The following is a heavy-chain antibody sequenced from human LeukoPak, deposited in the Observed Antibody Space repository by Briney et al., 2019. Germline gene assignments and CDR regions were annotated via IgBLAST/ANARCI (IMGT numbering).Heavy chain of an antibody. J-gene: IGHJ5*02. CDR1: GYTFTTYY. V-gene: IGHV1-46*01. CDR2: INPSGGST. D-gene: IGHD3-9*01. CDR3: AKEGYDILTGYRTNWFDP. Sequence: ASVKVSCKASGYTFTTYYMHWVRQAPGQGLEWMGIINPSGGSTSYAQKFQGRVTMTRDTSTSTVYMELSSLRSEDTAVYYCAKEGYDILTGYRTNWFDPWGQGTLVTVSS.